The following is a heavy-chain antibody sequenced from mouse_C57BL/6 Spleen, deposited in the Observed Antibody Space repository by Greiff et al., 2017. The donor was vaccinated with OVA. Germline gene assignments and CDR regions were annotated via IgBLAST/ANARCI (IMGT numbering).Heavy chain of an antibody. CDR1: GFTFSSYG. J-gene: IGHJ4*01. V-gene: IGHV5-6*01. CDR3: ARHGEVTPAFYAMDY. D-gene: IGHD2-13*01. CDR2: ISSGGSYT. Sequence: DVHLVESGGDLVKPGGSLKLSCAASGFTFSSYGMSWVRQTPDKRLEWVATISSGGSYTYYPDSVKGRFTISRDNAKNTLYLQMSSLQSADTAMYYCARHGEVTPAFYAMDYWGQGTSVTVSS.